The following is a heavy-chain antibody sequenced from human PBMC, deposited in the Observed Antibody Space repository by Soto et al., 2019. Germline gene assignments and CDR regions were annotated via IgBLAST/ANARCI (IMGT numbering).Heavy chain of an antibody. CDR1: GGSISSGGYY. V-gene: IGHV4-31*03. CDR3: ARGQSDYGDYFFDY. D-gene: IGHD4-17*01. CDR2: IYYSGST. J-gene: IGHJ4*02. Sequence: QVQLQESGPGLVKPSQTLSLTCTVSGGSISSGGYYWSWIRQHPGKGLEWIGYIYYSGSTYYNPALKSRVTISVDTSKNQFSLKLSSVTAADTAVYYCARGQSDYGDYFFDYWGQGTLVTVSS.